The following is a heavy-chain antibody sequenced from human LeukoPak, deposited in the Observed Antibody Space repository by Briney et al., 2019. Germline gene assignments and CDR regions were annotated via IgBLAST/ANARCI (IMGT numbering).Heavy chain of an antibody. CDR3: ARGRYYYDSSGYWGFDY. Sequence: SVKVSCKASGGTFSSYAISWVRQAPGQGLEWMGGIIPIFGTANYAQKFQGRVTITTDESTSTGYMELSSLRSEDTAVYYCARGRYYYDSSGYWGFDYWGQGTLVTVSS. J-gene: IGHJ4*02. D-gene: IGHD3-22*01. CDR1: GGTFSSYA. CDR2: IIPIFGTA. V-gene: IGHV1-69*05.